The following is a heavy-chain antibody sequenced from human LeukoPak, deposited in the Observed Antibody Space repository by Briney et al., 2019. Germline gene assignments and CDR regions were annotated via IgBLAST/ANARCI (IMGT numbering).Heavy chain of an antibody. D-gene: IGHD2/OR15-2a*01. Sequence: PSETLSLTCTVPGGSISSYYWSWIRQPPGKGLEWIAYISDIGSINYNPSLKSRVTISLDTSKNQFSLKLSSVTAADTAVYYCAGHHPRNTVDFWGQGTLVTVSP. CDR2: ISDIGSI. CDR3: AGHHPRNTVDF. V-gene: IGHV4-59*08. J-gene: IGHJ4*02. CDR1: GGSISSYY.